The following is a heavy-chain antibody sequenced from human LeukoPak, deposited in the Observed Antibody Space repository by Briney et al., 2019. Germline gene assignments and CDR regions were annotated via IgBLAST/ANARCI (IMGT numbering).Heavy chain of an antibody. CDR3: VRESFYYFNY. Sequence: PGGSLRLSCAASGFTLSTYAMSWVRQTPGKGLEGVAATSSSDAGTYHADSVKGRFTISRDNGKNSLYLQMNSLRAEDTALYYCVRESFYYFNYWGQGTLVTVSS. V-gene: IGHV3-21*01. J-gene: IGHJ4*02. CDR1: GFTLSTYA. CDR2: TSSSDAGT.